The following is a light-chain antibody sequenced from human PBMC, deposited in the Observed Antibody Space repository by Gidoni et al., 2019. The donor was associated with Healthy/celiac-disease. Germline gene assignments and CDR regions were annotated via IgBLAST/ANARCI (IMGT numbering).Light chain of an antibody. J-gene: IGKJ4*01. CDR1: QSVSSY. CDR2: DAS. CDR3: QQRSNWPT. Sequence: DIVLTQSPATLSLSPGERATLSCRASQSVSSYLAWYQQKPGQAPRLLIDDASNRATALPARFSGSGSGTDFTLTISSLEPEDFAVYYCQQRSNWPTFGGGTKVEIK. V-gene: IGKV3-11*01.